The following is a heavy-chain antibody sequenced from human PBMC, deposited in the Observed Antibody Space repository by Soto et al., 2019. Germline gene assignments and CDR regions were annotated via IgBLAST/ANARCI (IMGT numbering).Heavy chain of an antibody. CDR1: GGSVSSGSYY. CDR3: ASLPVIASDYWYFDL. CDR2: IYYSGST. Sequence: QVQLQESGPGLVKPSETLSLTCIVSGGSVSSGSYYWSWIRQSPGKGLEWLGYIYYSGSTKYNPSLKSRVTISLDMSKNQFSLKLSSVTAPDTAVYYCASLPVIASDYWYFDLWGRGTQVTVSS. D-gene: IGHD2-21*01. J-gene: IGHJ2*01. V-gene: IGHV4-61*01.